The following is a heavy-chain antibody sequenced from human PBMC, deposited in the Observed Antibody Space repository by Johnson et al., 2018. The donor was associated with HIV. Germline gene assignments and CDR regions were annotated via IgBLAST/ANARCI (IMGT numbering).Heavy chain of an antibody. CDR1: GFTFSSYG. CDR2: ISYDGSNK. Sequence: QVQLLESGGGVVQPGRSLRLSCAASGFTFSSYGMHWVRQAPGKGLEWVAIISYDGSNKYYADSVQGRFTIYRDNYKNTVYLQMNRLRAEDTALYYCTRACGSGGYSSSWYLGLGPFDIWGQGTMVTVSS. CDR3: TRACGSGGYSSSWYLGLGPFDI. D-gene: IGHD6-13*01. J-gene: IGHJ3*02. V-gene: IGHV3-30*03.